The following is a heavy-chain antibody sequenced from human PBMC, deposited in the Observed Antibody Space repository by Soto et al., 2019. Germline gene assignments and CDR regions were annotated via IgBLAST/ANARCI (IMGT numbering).Heavy chain of an antibody. CDR2: IKEDGGEE. CDR1: GFTFSSYW. D-gene: IGHD3-3*01. J-gene: IGHJ4*02. V-gene: IGHV3-7*04. Sequence: PGGSLRLSCAASGFTFSSYWMSWVRQAPGRGLEWVANIKEDGGEEYYVDSVKGRFTISRDNAKNSLYLQMNSLRAEDTAVYYCARGPCITIFGVAVDYFDYWGQGTMVTVSS. CDR3: ARGPCITIFGVAVDYFDY.